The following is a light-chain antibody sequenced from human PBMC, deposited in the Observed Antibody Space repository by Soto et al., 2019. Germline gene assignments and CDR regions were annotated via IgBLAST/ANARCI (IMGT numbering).Light chain of an antibody. CDR3: QQLISYPVT. CDR2: AAS. V-gene: IGKV1-9*01. CDR1: QGISSD. J-gene: IGKJ4*01. Sequence: DIQLTQSPSFLSASVGDRVTITCRASQGISSDLAWYQQKPGKAPKLLIYAASTLQRGAPSRFSGGGSGTEFTLTISSLQPEDFATYFCQQLISYPVTFGGGTKVEIK.